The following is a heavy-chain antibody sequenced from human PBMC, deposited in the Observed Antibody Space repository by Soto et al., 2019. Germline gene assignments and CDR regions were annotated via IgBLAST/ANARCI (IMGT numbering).Heavy chain of an antibody. CDR3: ASYDYGDYGRNI. D-gene: IGHD4-17*01. V-gene: IGHV4-59*01. J-gene: IGHJ4*02. CDR2: IYYSGST. Sequence: SETLSLTCTVSGGSISSYYWSWIRQPPGKGLEWIGYIYYSGSTNYNPSLKSRVTISVDTSKNQFSLKLSSVTAADTAVYYCASYDYGDYGRNIWGQGTLVTVSS. CDR1: GGSISSYY.